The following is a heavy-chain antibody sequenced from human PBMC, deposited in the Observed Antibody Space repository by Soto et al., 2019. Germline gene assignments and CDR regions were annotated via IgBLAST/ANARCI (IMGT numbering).Heavy chain of an antibody. CDR3: AKDKGGSLYYYYGMDV. V-gene: IGHV3-30*18. Sequence: QVQLVESGGGVVQPGRSLRLSCAASGFTFSSYGMHWVRQAPGKGLEWVAVISYDGSNKYYADSVKGRFTISRDNSKNTLYLQMSSLRAEDTGVYYCAKDKGGSLYYYYGMDVWGQGTTVTVSS. J-gene: IGHJ6*02. CDR1: GFTFSSYG. D-gene: IGHD3-16*01. CDR2: ISYDGSNK.